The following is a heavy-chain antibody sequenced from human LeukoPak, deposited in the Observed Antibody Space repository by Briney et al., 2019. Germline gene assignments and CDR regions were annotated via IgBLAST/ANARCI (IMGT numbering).Heavy chain of an antibody. CDR2: INPNTGDT. D-gene: IGHD6-13*01. V-gene: IGHV1-2*02. CDR1: GYTLMGHY. Sequence: ASVKVSCKASGYTLMGHYIHWVRQAHGQGLEWMGWINPNTGDTKSAPRFQGRVTMTRDTSINTAYMELTKLTSDDSAVYFCARAAEDAATGSSGGYDYGLDVWGQGAAVTVSS. CDR3: ARAAEDAATGSSGGYDYGLDV. J-gene: IGHJ6*01.